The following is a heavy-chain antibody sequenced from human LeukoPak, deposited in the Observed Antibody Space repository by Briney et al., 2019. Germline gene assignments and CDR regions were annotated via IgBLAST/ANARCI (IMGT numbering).Heavy chain of an antibody. CDR1: GGSISSYY. CDR3: ARDKRYCSGGSCYENWFDP. CDR2: IYYSGST. Sequence: SETLSPTCTVSGGSISSYYWSWIRQPPGKGLEWIGYIYYSGSTNYNPSLKSRVTISVDTSKNQFSLKLSSVTAADTAVYYCARDKRYCSGGSCYENWFDPWGRGTLVTVSS. D-gene: IGHD2-15*01. J-gene: IGHJ5*02. V-gene: IGHV4-59*01.